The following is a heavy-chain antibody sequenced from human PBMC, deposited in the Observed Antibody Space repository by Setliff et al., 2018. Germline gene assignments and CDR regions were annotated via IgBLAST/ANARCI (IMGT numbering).Heavy chain of an antibody. V-gene: IGHV4-38-2*01. CDR2: MFHSGST. Sequence: SETLSLTCAVSGSSVSSGYYWGWIRQPPGKGLEWIGSMFHSGSTYYNPSLKSRVTISIDTSNNQFSLKLTSVTAADTAVYYCARHEVVAGLEYFQHWGQGTLVTVSS. CDR1: GSSVSSGYY. CDR3: ARHEVVAGLEYFQH. J-gene: IGHJ1*01. D-gene: IGHD2-15*01.